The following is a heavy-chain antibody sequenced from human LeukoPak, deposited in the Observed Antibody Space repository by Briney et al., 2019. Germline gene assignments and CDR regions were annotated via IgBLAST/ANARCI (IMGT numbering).Heavy chain of an antibody. J-gene: IGHJ6*03. CDR2: VSHSGST. D-gene: IGHD2-2*01. CDR3: VREWRSSTSWHYYYYMDV. V-gene: IGHV4-59*01. Sequence: PSETLSLTCTVSGGSLSNYYWSWIRQPPGKTLEWIGYVSHSGSTNYNPSLKSRVTISVDTSKNQFSLKLTSVTAADTAVYYCVREWRSSTSWHYYYYMDVWGKGTTVTVSS. CDR1: GGSLSNYY.